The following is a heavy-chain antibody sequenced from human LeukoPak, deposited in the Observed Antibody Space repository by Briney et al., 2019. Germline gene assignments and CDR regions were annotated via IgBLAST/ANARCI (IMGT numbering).Heavy chain of an antibody. CDR3: ARPVSGSSGWYYNY. J-gene: IGHJ4*02. D-gene: IGHD6-19*01. V-gene: IGHV4-34*01. CDR2: INHSGST. CDR1: GFTFSDHY. Sequence: GSLRLSCAASGFTFSDHYMDWVRQPPGKGLEWIGEINHSGSTNYNPSLKSRVTISVDTSKNQFSLKLSSVTAADTAVYYCARPVSGSSGWYYNYWGQGTLVTVSS.